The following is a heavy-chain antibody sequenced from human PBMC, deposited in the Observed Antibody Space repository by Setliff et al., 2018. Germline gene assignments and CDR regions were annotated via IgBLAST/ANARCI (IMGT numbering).Heavy chain of an antibody. CDR2: IYTSWST. CDR3: ARVSGFLYVDV. D-gene: IGHD3-3*01. Sequence: SETLSLTCIVSGGSISSRTYYWSWIRQPAGKGLEWIGHIYTSWSTNYNPSLKSRVTMSVDTTKNQFSLKLTSVTAADTAVYYCARVSGFLYVDVWGKGTTVTVSS. J-gene: IGHJ6*03. CDR1: GGSISSRTYY. V-gene: IGHV4-61*09.